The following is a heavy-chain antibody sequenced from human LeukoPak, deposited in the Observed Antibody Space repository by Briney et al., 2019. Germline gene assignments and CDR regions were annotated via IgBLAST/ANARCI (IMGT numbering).Heavy chain of an antibody. CDR3: AGVDIVATSRADY. Sequence: GGSLRLSCAASGFTFSDYYISWIRQAPGKGLEWVSYISSSGSTIYYADSVKGRFTISRDNAKNSLYLQMNSLRAEDTAVYYCAGVDIVATSRADYWGQGTLVTVSS. CDR2: ISSSGSTI. J-gene: IGHJ4*02. D-gene: IGHD5-12*01. V-gene: IGHV3-11*01. CDR1: GFTFSDYY.